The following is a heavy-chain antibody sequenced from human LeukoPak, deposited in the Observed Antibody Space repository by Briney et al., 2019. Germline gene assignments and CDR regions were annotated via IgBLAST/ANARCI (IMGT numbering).Heavy chain of an antibody. CDR3: ARDGGFGGPGGDNWFDS. Sequence: GGSLRLSCAASGFTVSAKYMSWVRQGPGKGLDWISSIYSDGGTNYADSVKGRFTISRDNSKNTLYLQMNSLRPEDTAVYYCARDGGFGGPGGDNWFDSWGQGAMVTVSS. D-gene: IGHD3-16*01. J-gene: IGHJ5*01. CDR1: GFTVSAKY. V-gene: IGHV3-66*02. CDR2: IYSDGGT.